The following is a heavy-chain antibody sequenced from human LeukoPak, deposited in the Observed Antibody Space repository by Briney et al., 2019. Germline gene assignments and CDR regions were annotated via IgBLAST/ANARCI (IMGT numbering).Heavy chain of an antibody. V-gene: IGHV1-69*13. D-gene: IGHD1-26*01. J-gene: IGHJ4*02. Sequence: SVKVSCKASGGTFSSYAISWVRQAPGQGLEWMGGIIPIFGTANYAQKSQGRVTITADESTSTAYMELSSLRSEDTAVYYCARGRVNKRYSGSYYDYWGQGTLVTVSS. CDR3: ARGRVNKRYSGSYYDY. CDR2: IIPIFGTA. CDR1: GGTFSSYA.